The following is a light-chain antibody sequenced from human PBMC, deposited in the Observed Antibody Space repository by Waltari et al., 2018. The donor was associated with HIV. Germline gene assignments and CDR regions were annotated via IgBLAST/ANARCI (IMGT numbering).Light chain of an antibody. Sequence: QSALTQPASVSGSPGQSITISCTGTSSDLGGYNYVSWYQQHPGKVPKLMIYDVSNRPSGVSNRFSGSKSGNTASLTISGLQAEDEADYYCSSYTSSSLVVFGGGTKLTVL. J-gene: IGLJ2*01. CDR3: SSYTSSSLVV. CDR2: DVS. V-gene: IGLV2-14*03. CDR1: SSDLGGYNY.